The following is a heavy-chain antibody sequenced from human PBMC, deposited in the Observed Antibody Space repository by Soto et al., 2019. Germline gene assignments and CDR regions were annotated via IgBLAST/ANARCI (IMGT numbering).Heavy chain of an antibody. CDR3: ARRDNSGCNYFVY. D-gene: IGHD6-19*01. J-gene: IGHJ4*02. CDR1: GGSISSYY. CDR2: IYYTVST. V-gene: IGHV4-59*08. Sequence: PSETLSLTCTVSGGSISSYYWSWIRQPPGKGLEWIGYIYYTVSTHYNPSLMSRVTISVDTSKNQFSLKLISVTAADTALYYCARRDNSGCNYFVYWGEGTLVTVSS.